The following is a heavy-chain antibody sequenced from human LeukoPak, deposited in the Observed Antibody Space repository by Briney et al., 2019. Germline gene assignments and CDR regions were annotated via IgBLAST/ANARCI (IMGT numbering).Heavy chain of an antibody. Sequence: PSETLSLTCAVSGGSMNDYYWSWIRQPPGKGLECIGGIYANGGTNYNASLKSRITISVETSKTQFSLTLSSVTAADSAVYYCARLYCRGGNCYAYFDSWGRETLVTVSS. D-gene: IGHD2-15*01. CDR1: GGSMNDYY. CDR2: IYANGGT. J-gene: IGHJ4*02. V-gene: IGHV4-59*10. CDR3: ARLYCRGGNCYAYFDS.